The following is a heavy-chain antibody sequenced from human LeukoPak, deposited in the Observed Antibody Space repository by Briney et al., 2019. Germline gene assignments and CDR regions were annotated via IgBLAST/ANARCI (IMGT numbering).Heavy chain of an antibody. J-gene: IGHJ3*02. CDR1: GDSITSGTYY. D-gene: IGHD3-10*01. Sequence: SETLSLTCTVSGDSITSGTYYWTWIRQPAGKGLEWIGRIYTSGSTNYNPSLKSRVTISLDTSKNHFSLRLSSVTAADTAVYYCARLIWFGSASDIWGQGTMVTVSS. V-gene: IGHV4-61*02. CDR3: ARLIWFGSASDI. CDR2: IYTSGST.